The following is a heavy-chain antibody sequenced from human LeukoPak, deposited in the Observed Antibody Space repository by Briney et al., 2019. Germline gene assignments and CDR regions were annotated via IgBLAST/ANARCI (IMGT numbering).Heavy chain of an antibody. V-gene: IGHV3-30*02. CDR1: GFTFSSYG. D-gene: IGHD3-10*01. CDR2: IRYDGSNK. Sequence: GGSLRLSCAASGFTFSSYGMHWVRQAPGKGLEWVAFIRYDGSNKYYADSVKGRFTISRDNSRNTLYLQMKSLRTEDTAVYYCAKGGGSWFGEQLRPIYYMDVWGKGTTVTISS. J-gene: IGHJ6*03. CDR3: AKGGGSWFGEQLRPIYYMDV.